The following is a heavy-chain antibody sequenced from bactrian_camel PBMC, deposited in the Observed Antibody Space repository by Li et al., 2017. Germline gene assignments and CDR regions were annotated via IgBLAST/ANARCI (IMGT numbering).Heavy chain of an antibody. D-gene: IGHD1*01. CDR3: AADDGERIRDCATVEEEDWD. Sequence: VQLVESGGGLVQPGGSLRLSCATSGFTFSSYVMSWVRQAPGKGLEWISAINGGGRTTYYRDSVKGRFSIARDNAKNTLSLQMDRLKPEDTAMYYCAADDGERIRDCATVEEEDWDWYQGTQVTVS. V-gene: IGHV3S31*01. J-gene: IGHJ4*01. CDR2: INGGGRTT. CDR1: GFTFSSYV.